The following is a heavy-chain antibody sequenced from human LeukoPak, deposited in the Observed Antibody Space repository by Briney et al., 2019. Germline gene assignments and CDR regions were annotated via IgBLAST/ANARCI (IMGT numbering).Heavy chain of an antibody. Sequence: GGSLRLSCAASGFAFSDFWMYWVRQAPGKGLVWISNINEHGTTAYADSVKGRFTISRDNAKSILYLQMNSLRAEDTAAYYCARVRGGNWGQGTLVTVSS. D-gene: IGHD3-16*01. CDR2: INEHGTT. V-gene: IGHV3-74*01. J-gene: IGHJ4*02. CDR1: GFAFSDFW. CDR3: ARVRGGN.